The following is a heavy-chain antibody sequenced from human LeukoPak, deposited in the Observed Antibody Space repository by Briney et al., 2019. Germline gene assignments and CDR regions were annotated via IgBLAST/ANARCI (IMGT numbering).Heavy chain of an antibody. CDR3: ATLWFGELGLY. J-gene: IGHJ4*02. D-gene: IGHD3-10*01. Sequence: GGSLRLSCPASGFTFRSYAMSWVRQAPGKGLEWGSAISGSGGSTYYADSVKGRFTISRDNSKNTLSLQMNSLRAEDTAVYYCATLWFGELGLYWGQGTLVSVSS. CDR1: GFTFRSYA. V-gene: IGHV3-23*01. CDR2: ISGSGGST.